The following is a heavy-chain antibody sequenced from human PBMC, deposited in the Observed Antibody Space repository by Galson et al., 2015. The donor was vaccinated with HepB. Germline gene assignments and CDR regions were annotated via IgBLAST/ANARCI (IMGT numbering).Heavy chain of an antibody. V-gene: IGHV3-23*01. CDR3: AKKADTAMVTGTNPPWFDP. CDR2: ISGSGGST. CDR1: GFTFSSYA. D-gene: IGHD5-18*01. Sequence: SLRLSCAASGFTFSSYAMSWVRQAPGKGLEWVSAISGSGGSTYYADSVKGRFTISRDNSKNTLYLQMNSLRAEDTAVYYCAKKADTAMVTGTNPPWFDPWGQGTLVTVSS. J-gene: IGHJ5*02.